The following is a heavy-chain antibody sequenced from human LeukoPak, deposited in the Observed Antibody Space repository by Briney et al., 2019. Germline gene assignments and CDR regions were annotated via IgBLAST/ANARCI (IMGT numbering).Heavy chain of an antibody. CDR2: ISGSGGST. D-gene: IGHD1-20*01. Sequence: GGSLRLSCAPSGFTFSNYAMSWVRQAPGKGLEWVSAISGSGGSTYYADSVKGRFTISRDNSKNTLYLQMNSLRAEDTAVYYCAKTNWNDGEGFDYWGQGTLVTVSS. CDR1: GFTFSNYA. CDR3: AKTNWNDGEGFDY. J-gene: IGHJ4*02. V-gene: IGHV3-23*01.